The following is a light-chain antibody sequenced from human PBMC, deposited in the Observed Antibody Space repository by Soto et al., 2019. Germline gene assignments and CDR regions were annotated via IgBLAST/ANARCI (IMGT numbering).Light chain of an antibody. CDR1: SSDVGGYNY. CDR2: EVS. J-gene: IGLJ2*01. CDR3: SSYTSISPHVV. Sequence: QSALTQPASVSGSPGQSITISCTGTSSDVGGYNYVSWYQQHPGKAPKLIIYEVSNRPSGVSNRFSGSKSGNTASLTISGLQAEDEADYYCSSYTSISPHVVFGGGTQLTVL. V-gene: IGLV2-14*01.